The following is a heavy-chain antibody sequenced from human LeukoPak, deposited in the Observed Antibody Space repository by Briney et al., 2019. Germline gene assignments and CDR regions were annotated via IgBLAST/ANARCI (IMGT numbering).Heavy chain of an antibody. CDR1: GGSFSSSSYF. CDR3: ARLGPRNSSGYYYY. V-gene: IGHV4-39*01. CDR2: IDDSGST. Sequence: SETLSLTCTVSGGSFSSSSYFWGWIRQPPGKGLDWIGSIDDSGSTYYNPSLKSRVTISVDTSKNQFSLRLSSVTAAGTAVYYCARLGPRNSSGYYYYWGQGTLVTVSS. J-gene: IGHJ4*02. D-gene: IGHD3-22*01.